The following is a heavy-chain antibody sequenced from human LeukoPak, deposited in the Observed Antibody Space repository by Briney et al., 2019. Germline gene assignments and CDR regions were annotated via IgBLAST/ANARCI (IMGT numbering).Heavy chain of an antibody. J-gene: IGHJ4*02. V-gene: IGHV4-59*08. CDR1: GGSISGYY. D-gene: IGHD2-2*01. CDR3: ARLGIGVVPSAMLGDYYFDY. CDR2: IHYSGST. Sequence: SETLSLTCTVSGGSISGYYWSWIRQPPGKGLEWIGYIHYSGSTNYSPSLRSRVTISLDTSKNQFSLKLTSVTAADTAVYYCARLGIGVVPSAMLGDYYFDYWGQGTLVTVSS.